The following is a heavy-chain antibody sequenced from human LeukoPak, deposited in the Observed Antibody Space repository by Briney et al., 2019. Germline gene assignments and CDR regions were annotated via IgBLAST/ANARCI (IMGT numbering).Heavy chain of an antibody. Sequence: ASVKVSCKASGYTLTDHYMHWVRQAAGRGLEWVGRINPNSGDTNYAQKFQGRVTMTRDTSISTDYMDLSRLTSDDTAVYYCARPYGSGSFDNWFDPWGQGTLVIVSS. J-gene: IGHJ5*02. CDR1: GYTLTDHY. CDR3: ARPYGSGSFDNWFDP. D-gene: IGHD3-10*01. V-gene: IGHV1-2*06. CDR2: INPNSGDT.